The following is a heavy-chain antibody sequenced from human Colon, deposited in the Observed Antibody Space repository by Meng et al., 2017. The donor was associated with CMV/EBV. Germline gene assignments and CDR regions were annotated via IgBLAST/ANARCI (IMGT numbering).Heavy chain of an antibody. CDR2: LSGYSGNK. D-gene: IGHD4-17*01. CDR1: GYTFSTYG. J-gene: IGHJ4*02. Sequence: KASGYTFSTYGISWVRQAPGHGFEWMGWLSGYSGNKNYARKFQDRVTMTTDTSTNTAYMELRGLRSDDTAVYYCARDGDYGDYIFDYWGQGTLVTVSS. CDR3: ARDGDYGDYIFDY. V-gene: IGHV1-18*01.